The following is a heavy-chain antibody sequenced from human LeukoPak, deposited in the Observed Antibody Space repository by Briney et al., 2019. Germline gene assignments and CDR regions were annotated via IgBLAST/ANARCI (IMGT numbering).Heavy chain of an antibody. D-gene: IGHD6-6*01. CDR2: INPTGGST. CDR3: ARTAARRFDY. V-gene: IGHV1-46*01. J-gene: IGHJ4*02. Sequence: GASVKVSCKASGYTFPGYFMHWVRQAPGQGLEWMGIINPTGGSTTYAQKFQGRVTMTRDTSTSTVYMELSSLRSGDTAVYYCARTAARRFDYWGQGTLVTVSS. CDR1: GYTFPGYF.